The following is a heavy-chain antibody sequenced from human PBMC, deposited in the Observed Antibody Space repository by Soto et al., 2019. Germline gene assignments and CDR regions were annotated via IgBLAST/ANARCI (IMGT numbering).Heavy chain of an antibody. CDR1: GFTFGDSY. J-gene: IGHJ4*02. CDR2: ISGSGGST. V-gene: IGHV3-23*01. CDR3: AKVVVVVVAATRYFDY. Sequence: GGSLRLSCAGSGFTFGDSYMSWIRQAPGKGLEWVSAISGSGGSTYYADSVKGRFTISRDNSKNTLYLQMNSLRAEDTAVYYCAKVVVVVVAATRYFDYWGQGTLVTVSS. D-gene: IGHD2-15*01.